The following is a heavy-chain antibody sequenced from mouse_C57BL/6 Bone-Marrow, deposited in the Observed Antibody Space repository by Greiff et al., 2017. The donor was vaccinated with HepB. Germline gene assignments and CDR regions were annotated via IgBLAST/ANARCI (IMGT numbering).Heavy chain of an antibody. CDR2: INPSSGYT. CDR3: ARPDYYGSRRGFAY. D-gene: IGHD1-1*01. J-gene: IGHJ3*01. V-gene: IGHV1-4*01. Sequence: VKLMESGAELARPGASVKMSCKASGYTFTSYTMHWVKQRPGQGLEWIGYINPSSGYTKYNQTFKDKATLTADKSSSTAYMQLSSLTSEDSAVYYCARPDYYGSRRGFAYWGQGTLVTVSA. CDR1: GYTFTSYT.